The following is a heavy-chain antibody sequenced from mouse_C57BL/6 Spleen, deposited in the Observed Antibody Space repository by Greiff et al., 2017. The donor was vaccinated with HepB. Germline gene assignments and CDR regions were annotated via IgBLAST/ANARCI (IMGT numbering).Heavy chain of an antibody. Sequence: EVKLQESGPGLVKPSQSLSLTCSVTGYSITSGYYWNWIRQFPGNKLEWMGYISYDGSNNYNPSLKNRISITRDTSKNQFFLKLNSVTTEDTATYYCAREEDTTGYFDYWGQGTTLTVSS. CDR3: AREEDTTGYFDY. CDR2: ISYDGSN. CDR1: GYSITSGYY. J-gene: IGHJ2*01. V-gene: IGHV3-6*01. D-gene: IGHD1-1*01.